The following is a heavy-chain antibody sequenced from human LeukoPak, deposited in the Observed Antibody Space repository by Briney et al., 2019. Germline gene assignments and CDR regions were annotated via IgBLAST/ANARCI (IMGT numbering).Heavy chain of an antibody. CDR1: GFTFNNYA. CDR2: ISDDGSNK. CDR3: AKNLRGYSYGLTFSGMDV. V-gene: IGHV3-30*18. D-gene: IGHD5-18*01. J-gene: IGHJ6*02. Sequence: PGGSLRLSCAASGFTFNNYAMHWVRQAPGKGLEWVAAISDDGSNKYYIDSVKGRFTISRDTSKNTLYLRMNSLRAEDTAMYYCAKNLRGYSYGLTFSGMDVWGQGTTVTVSS.